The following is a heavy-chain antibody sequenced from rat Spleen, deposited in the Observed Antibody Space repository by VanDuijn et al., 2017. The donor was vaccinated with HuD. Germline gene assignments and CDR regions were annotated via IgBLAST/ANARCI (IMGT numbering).Heavy chain of an antibody. CDR3: ARYGSYDNWFAY. J-gene: IGHJ3*01. V-gene: IGHV5S23*01. D-gene: IGHD1-12*02. Sequence: EVQLVESGGGLVQPGRSLKLSCAASGFTFSNYDMAWVRQAPTTGLEWVASISTSGDTTYYRDSVKGRFTISRDNAKNTLYLQMDSLRSEDTATYYCARYGSYDNWFAYWGQGTLVTVSS. CDR1: GFTFSNYD. CDR2: ISTSGDTT.